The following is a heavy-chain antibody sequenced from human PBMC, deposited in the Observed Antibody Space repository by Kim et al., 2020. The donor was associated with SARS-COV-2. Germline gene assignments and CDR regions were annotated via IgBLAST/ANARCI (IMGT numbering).Heavy chain of an antibody. J-gene: IGHJ3*02. CDR2: RIT. Sequence: RITNHADFVEGRLTVSRDNARDTLYLQLNSLRVEDTAVYYCAKDLSRRQDMWGQGTMVTVSS. V-gene: IGHV3-74*01. CDR3: AKDLSRRQDM. D-gene: IGHD3-3*02.